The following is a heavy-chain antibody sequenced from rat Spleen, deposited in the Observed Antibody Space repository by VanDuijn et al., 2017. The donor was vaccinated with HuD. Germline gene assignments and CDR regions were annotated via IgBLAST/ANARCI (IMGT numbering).Heavy chain of an antibody. D-gene: IGHD4-3*01. CDR2: ISYDGSST. V-gene: IGHV5-29*01. Sequence: EVKLVESGGGLVQPGRSLRLSCATSGFTFRNYDMAWVRQAPTKGLEWVATISYDGSSTYYRDSVKGRFTVSRENAKSTLYFLIDSLRSEDTATYYCVRQDTSGYSNWFTYWGQGTLVTVSS. CDR1: GFTFRNYD. CDR3: VRQDTSGYSNWFTY. J-gene: IGHJ3*01.